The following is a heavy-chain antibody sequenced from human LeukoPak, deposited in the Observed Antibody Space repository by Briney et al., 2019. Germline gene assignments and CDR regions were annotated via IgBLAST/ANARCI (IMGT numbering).Heavy chain of an antibody. CDR1: GFTFSSYW. Sequence: GGSLRLSCAASGFTFSSYWMSWVRQAPGKGLEWVANIKQDGSQKYYVDSVKGRFTISRDNSKNTLYLQMNSLRAEDTAVYYCAKSMVRGFDYWGQGTLVTVSS. V-gene: IGHV3-7*03. D-gene: IGHD3-10*01. CDR3: AKSMVRGFDY. J-gene: IGHJ4*02. CDR2: IKQDGSQK.